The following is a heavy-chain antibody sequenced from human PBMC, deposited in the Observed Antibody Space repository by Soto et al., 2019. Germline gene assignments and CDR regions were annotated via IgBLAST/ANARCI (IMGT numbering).Heavy chain of an antibody. J-gene: IGHJ5*02. CDR1: GFTFSSYS. V-gene: IGHV3-48*02. Sequence: EVQLVESGGGLVQPGGSLRLSCAASGFTFSSYSMNWVRQAPGKGLEWVSYISSSSSTIYYADSVKGRFTISRDKAKNSLYLQMHSPRDEGTAVYYCASELAAINAFDTWGQGTLVTVSS. CDR2: ISSSSSTI. D-gene: IGHD1-1*01. CDR3: ASELAAINAFDT.